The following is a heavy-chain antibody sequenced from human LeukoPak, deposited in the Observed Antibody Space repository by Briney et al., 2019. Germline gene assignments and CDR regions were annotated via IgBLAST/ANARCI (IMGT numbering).Heavy chain of an antibody. CDR1: GFTFSSCG. J-gene: IGHJ6*02. CDR2: ISYDGSNK. CDR3: AHVGICSSTSCYNGMDV. Sequence: GRSLRLSCAASGFTFSSCGMHWVRQAPGKGLEWVAVISYDGSNKYYADSVKGRFTISRDNSKNTLYLQMNSLRAEDTAVYYCAHVGICSSTSCYNGMDVWGQGTTVTVSS. V-gene: IGHV3-30*03. D-gene: IGHD2-2*02.